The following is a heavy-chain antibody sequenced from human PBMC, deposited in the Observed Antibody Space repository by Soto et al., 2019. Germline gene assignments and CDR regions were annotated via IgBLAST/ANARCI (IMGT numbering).Heavy chain of an antibody. CDR3: ARSNYDFWSGSIGPQGYNYYYYMDV. D-gene: IGHD3-3*01. CDR2: IWYDGSNK. Sequence: PGGSLRLSCAASGFHFISYCMHWVRTAPGKGLEWVAVIWYDGSNKYYADSVKGRFTISRDNSKNTLYLQMNSLRAEDTAVYYCARSNYDFWSGSIGPQGYNYYYYMDVWGKGTTVTVSS. CDR1: GFHFISYC. J-gene: IGHJ6*03. V-gene: IGHV3-33*01.